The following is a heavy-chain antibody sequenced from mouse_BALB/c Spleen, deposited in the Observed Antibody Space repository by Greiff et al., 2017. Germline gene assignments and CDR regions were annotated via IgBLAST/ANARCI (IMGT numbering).Heavy chain of an antibody. CDR2: ISSGSSTI. D-gene: IGHD1-2*01. Sequence: EVQGVESGGGLVQPGGSRKLSCAASGFTFSSFGMHWVRQAPEKGLEWVAYISSGSSTIYYADTVKGRFTISRDNPKNTLFLQMTSLRSEDTAMYYCARIHYYGYDAMDYWGQGTSVTVSS. CDR3: ARIHYYGYDAMDY. V-gene: IGHV5-17*02. CDR1: GFTFSSFG. J-gene: IGHJ4*01.